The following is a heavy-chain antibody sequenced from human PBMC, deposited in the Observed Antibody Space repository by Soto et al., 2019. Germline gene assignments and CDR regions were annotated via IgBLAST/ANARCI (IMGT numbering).Heavy chain of an antibody. CDR3: ARPFFEQLATFDY. CDR2: IWYDGSNK. V-gene: IGHV3-33*01. J-gene: IGHJ4*02. CDR1: GFTFSSYG. Sequence: PGGSLRLSCAASGFTFSSYGMHWVRQAPGKGLEWVAVIWYDGSNKYYADSVKGRFTISRDNSKNTLYLQMNSLRAEDTAVYYCARPFFEQLATFDYWRQGTLVTVSS. D-gene: IGHD6-6*01.